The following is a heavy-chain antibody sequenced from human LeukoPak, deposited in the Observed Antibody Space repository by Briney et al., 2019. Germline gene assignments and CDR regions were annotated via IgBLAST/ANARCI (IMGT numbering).Heavy chain of an antibody. J-gene: IGHJ5*02. CDR3: ALIGDHAWFDP. CDR1: GYTFTGFY. D-gene: IGHD3-10*01. V-gene: IGHV1-2*02. CDR2: INPNSGGT. Sequence: ASVKVSCKASGYTFTGFYIFRVRQAPGQGLEGWGWINPNSGGTKYAQEFQSRVTITKDTSIIKAYMELSTLRSDDSAVYYCALIGDHAWFDPWGQGTLVTVSS.